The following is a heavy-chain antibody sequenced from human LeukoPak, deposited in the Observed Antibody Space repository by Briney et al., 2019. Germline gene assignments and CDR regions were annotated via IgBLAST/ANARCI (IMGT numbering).Heavy chain of an antibody. CDR1: GGSISSSSYY. V-gene: IGHV4-39*01. CDR2: IYYSGST. J-gene: IGHJ4*02. Sequence: SETLSLTCTVSGGSISSSSYYWGWIRQPPGTGLEWIGSIYYSGSTYYNPSLKSRVTISVDTSKNQFSLKLSSVTAADTAVYYCAKLQRLGTYYFDSWGQGTLVTVSS. CDR3: AKLQRLGTYYFDS. D-gene: IGHD7-27*01.